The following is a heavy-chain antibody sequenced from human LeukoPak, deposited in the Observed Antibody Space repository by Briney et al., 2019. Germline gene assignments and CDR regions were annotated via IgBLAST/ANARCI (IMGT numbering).Heavy chain of an antibody. CDR3: ARFGVRGVNNNWFDP. CDR1: GGSISSSSYY. Sequence: SETLSLTCTVSGGSISSSSYYWGWIRQPPGKGLEWIGSIYYSGSTYYNPSLKSRVTISLDMSKNQFSLKLSSVTAADTAVYYCARFGVRGVNNNWFDPWGQGTLVTVSS. CDR2: IYYSGST. J-gene: IGHJ5*02. V-gene: IGHV4-39*01. D-gene: IGHD3-10*01.